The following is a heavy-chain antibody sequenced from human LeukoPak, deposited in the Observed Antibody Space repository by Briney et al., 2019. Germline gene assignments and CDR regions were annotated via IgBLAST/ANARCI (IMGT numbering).Heavy chain of an antibody. CDR3: ARGGCSSTSCSFDY. CDR2: IYYSGST. D-gene: IGHD2-2*01. J-gene: IGHJ4*02. Sequence: SETLSLTCTVSGGSISGYYWSWIRQPPGRGLEWIGYIYYSGSTNCNPSLKSRVTISVDTSKNQFSLKLRSVTDADTAVYYCARGGCSSTSCSFDYWGQGTLVTVSS. CDR1: GGSISGYY. V-gene: IGHV4-59*01.